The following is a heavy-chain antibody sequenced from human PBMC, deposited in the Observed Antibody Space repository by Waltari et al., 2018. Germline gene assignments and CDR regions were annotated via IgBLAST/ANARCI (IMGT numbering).Heavy chain of an antibody. CDR3: ARGIRNELFSDY. CDR2: MNPNSYNT. D-gene: IGHD1-1*01. J-gene: IGHJ4*02. Sequence: QVQLVQSGAEVKKPGASVKVSCKASGYTFTSYYMHWVRQAPGQGLEWMGWMNPNSYNTGFGQGFRGRVTFTTDTSTTTAYMELTNLRSEDTGMYYCARGIRNELFSDYWGQGTLVTVSS. V-gene: IGHV1-8*03. CDR1: GYTFTSYY.